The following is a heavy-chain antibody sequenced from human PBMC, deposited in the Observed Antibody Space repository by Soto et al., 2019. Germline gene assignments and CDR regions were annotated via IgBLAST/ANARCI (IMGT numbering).Heavy chain of an antibody. J-gene: IGHJ6*02. Sequence: QVQLVESGGGVVQPGRSLRLSCAASGFTFNSFPMHWVRQAPGKGLEWVAVILYDGSNKYYADSVKSRFTISRNNSKNKEYLQMYRRRAEDTVIYYCARGLTGYSGYGMDVWGQGTTVTVSS. V-gene: IGHV3-30-3*01. CDR2: ILYDGSNK. D-gene: IGHD5-12*01. CDR3: ARGLTGYSGYGMDV. CDR1: GFTFNSFP.